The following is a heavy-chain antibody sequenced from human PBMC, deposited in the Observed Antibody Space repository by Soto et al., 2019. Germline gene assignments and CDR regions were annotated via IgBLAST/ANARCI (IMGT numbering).Heavy chain of an antibody. D-gene: IGHD6-6*01. V-gene: IGHV4-4*07. J-gene: IGHJ4*02. CDR3: AGSVPYSSSSFHY. CDR1: GGSISHYY. Sequence: SETLSITCTVSGGSISHYYWNWIRQPAGKGLEWIGRIYTSGSTNYNPSLKSRVTMSVDTSKIQFSLKVRSVTAADTAVYYCAGSVPYSSSSFHYWGQGTLVTVSS. CDR2: IYTSGST.